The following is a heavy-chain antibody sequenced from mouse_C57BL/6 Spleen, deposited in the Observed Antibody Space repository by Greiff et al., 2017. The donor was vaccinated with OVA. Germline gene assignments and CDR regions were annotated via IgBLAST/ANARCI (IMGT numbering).Heavy chain of an antibody. Sequence: VQLQESGAELVRPGASVTLSCKASGYTFTDYEMHWVKQTPVHGLEWIGAIDPETGGTAYNQKFKGKAILTADKSSSTAYMELRSLTSEDSAVYYCTRSLTTVYYFDYWGQGTTLTVSS. J-gene: IGHJ2*01. CDR1: GYTFTDYE. D-gene: IGHD1-1*01. CDR2: IDPETGGT. V-gene: IGHV1-15*01. CDR3: TRSLTTVYYFDY.